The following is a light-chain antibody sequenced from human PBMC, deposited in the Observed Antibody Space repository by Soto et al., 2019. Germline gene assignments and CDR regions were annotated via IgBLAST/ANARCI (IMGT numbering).Light chain of an antibody. J-gene: IGLJ2*01. Sequence: QSALTQPPSASGSPGQSVAVSCTGTSSDVGGHDLVSWYQQHPGKAPKLLIYEVYKRPSGVPGRFSGSKSGNTASLIVSGLQADDEADYYCSSYSTSSTFIFGGGTKVTVL. CDR2: EVY. V-gene: IGLV2-8*01. CDR1: SSDVGGHDL. CDR3: SSYSTSSTFI.